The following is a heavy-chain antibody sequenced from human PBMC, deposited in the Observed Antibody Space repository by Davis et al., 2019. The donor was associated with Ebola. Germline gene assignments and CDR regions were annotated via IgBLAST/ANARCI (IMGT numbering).Heavy chain of an antibody. D-gene: IGHD3-22*01. V-gene: IGHV3-21*01. J-gene: IGHJ4*02. CDR1: GFTFSTYS. Sequence: GESLKISCAASGFTFSTYSMSWVRQAPGKGLEWVSSISSDSDYIYYADSAKGRFTISRDNAKNSLYLQMTSLRPEDTAVYYCASDTAGYFVTVHDHWGQGTLVTVSS. CDR3: ASDTAGYFVTVHDH. CDR2: ISSDSDYI.